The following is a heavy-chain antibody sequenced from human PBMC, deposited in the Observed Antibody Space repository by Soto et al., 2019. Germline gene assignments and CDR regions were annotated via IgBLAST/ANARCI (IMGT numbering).Heavy chain of an antibody. V-gene: IGHV1-24*01. CDR1: GYTLTELS. J-gene: IGHJ4*02. D-gene: IGHD3-22*01. CDR3: ATTTPDYSDSSGNLDY. Sequence: QVKLVQSGAEVKKPGASVKVSCKVSGYTLTELSMHWVRQAPGKGLEWMGGFDPEDGETIYAQKFQGRVTMTEDTSTDTAYMELSSLRSEDTAVYYCATTTPDYSDSSGNLDYWGQGTLVTVSS. CDR2: FDPEDGET.